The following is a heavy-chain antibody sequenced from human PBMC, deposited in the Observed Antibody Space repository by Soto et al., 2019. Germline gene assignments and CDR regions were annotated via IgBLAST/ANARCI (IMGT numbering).Heavy chain of an antibody. Sequence: EVQLVESGGGLVQPGGSLRLSCAASGFTFSNYWMHWVRQAPGKGLMWVSRISSDGSTTNYADSVEGRFTISRDNAKNTLYLQMNSLRVEDTALYYCARGVRGHYGKDVWGQGTTVTVSS. CDR3: ARGVRGHYGKDV. V-gene: IGHV3-74*01. J-gene: IGHJ6*02. CDR1: GFTFSNYW. D-gene: IGHD3-10*01. CDR2: ISSDGSTT.